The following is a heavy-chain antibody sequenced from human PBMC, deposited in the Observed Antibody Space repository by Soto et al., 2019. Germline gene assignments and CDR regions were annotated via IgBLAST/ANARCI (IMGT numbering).Heavy chain of an antibody. CDR1: GYTFTSYD. V-gene: IGHV1-8*01. CDR3: ARDQSLADEA. Sequence: QVQLVQSGAEVKKPGASVKVSCKASGYTFTSYDINWVRQATGQGLEWMGWRNPKSGNTGYAQKFQGSVTMTRNTSINTAYMELSSLRSEDTAVYYCARDQSLADEAWGQGTLVTVSS. CDR2: RNPKSGNT. J-gene: IGHJ5*02.